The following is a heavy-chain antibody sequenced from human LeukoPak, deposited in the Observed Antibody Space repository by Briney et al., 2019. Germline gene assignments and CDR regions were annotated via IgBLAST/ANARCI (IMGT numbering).Heavy chain of an antibody. J-gene: IGHJ4*02. CDR3: ASTARLDY. CDR2: ISSSGSTI. V-gene: IGHV3-48*03. D-gene: IGHD5-18*01. CDR1: GFTFSNYE. Sequence: GGSLRLSCAASGFTFSNYEMNWVRQAPGKGLEWVSHISSSGSTIYYADSVKGRFTISRDNAKNSLYQQMNSLRAEDTAVYHCASTARLDYWGQGTLVTVSS.